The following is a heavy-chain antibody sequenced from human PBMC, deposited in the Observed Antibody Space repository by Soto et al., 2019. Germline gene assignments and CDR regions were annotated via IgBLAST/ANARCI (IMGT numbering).Heavy chain of an antibody. V-gene: IGHV3-7*01. CDR1: GFTFSSYW. CDR3: ARDWTRDWENDAFDI. J-gene: IGHJ3*02. CDR2: IKQDGSEK. D-gene: IGHD3-9*01. Sequence: GGSLRLSCAASGFTFSSYWMSWVRQAPGKGLEWVANIKQDGSEKYYVDSVKGRFTISRDNAKNSLYLQMNSLRAEDTAVYYGARDWTRDWENDAFDIWGQGTMVTVSS.